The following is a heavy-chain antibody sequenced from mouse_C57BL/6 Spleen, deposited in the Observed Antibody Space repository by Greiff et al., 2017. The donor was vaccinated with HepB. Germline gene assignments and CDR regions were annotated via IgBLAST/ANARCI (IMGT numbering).Heavy chain of an antibody. CDR3: TTWGLRLRSAMDY. J-gene: IGHJ4*01. D-gene: IGHD2-2*01. CDR2: IDPENGAT. V-gene: IGHV14-4*01. CDR1: GFNINDDY. Sequence: VQLQQSGAELVRPGASVKLSCTASGFNINDDYMHWVKQRPEQGLEWIGWIDPENGATEYASKFQGKATITADTSSNTAYLQLSSLTSEDTAVYYCTTWGLRLRSAMDYWGQGTSVTVSS.